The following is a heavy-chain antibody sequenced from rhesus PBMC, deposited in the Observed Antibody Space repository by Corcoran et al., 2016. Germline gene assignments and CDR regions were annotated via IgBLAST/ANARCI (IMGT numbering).Heavy chain of an antibody. CDR2: ISIGSGSTT. CDR3: ARHTYWGSGYFDY. Sequence: EVQLVESGGGLVQPGGSLRLSCAASGFTFSDHYMDWVRQAPGKGLALVSSISIGSGSTTLYPEYVKGRFTISRDNAKNTVDLQMNSLRAEDTAVYYCARHTYWGSGYFDYWGQGVLVTGSS. D-gene: IGHD3-34*01. J-gene: IGHJ4*01. CDR1: GFTFSDHY. V-gene: IGHV3-110*01.